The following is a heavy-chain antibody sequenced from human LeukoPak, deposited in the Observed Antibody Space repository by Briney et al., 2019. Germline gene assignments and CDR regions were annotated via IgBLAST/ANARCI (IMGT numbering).Heavy chain of an antibody. CDR2: INSDGSST. CDR3: ARGGYLDAFNL. J-gene: IGHJ3*01. CDR1: GFTFSTYW. Sequence: GGSLRLSCAASGFTFSTYWMHWVRQAPPKGLVWVSRINSDGSSTNYADSVKGRFTISTDNAKNTLYLLMNSLSAEDTAIYYCARGGYLDAFNLWGQGTMVTVSS. D-gene: IGHD2-15*01. V-gene: IGHV3-74*01.